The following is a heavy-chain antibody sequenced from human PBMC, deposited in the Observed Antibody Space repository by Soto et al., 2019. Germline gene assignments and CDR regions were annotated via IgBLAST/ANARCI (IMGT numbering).Heavy chain of an antibody. Sequence: GGSLRLSCAASGFTFSSYAMHWVRQAPGKGLEWVAVISYDGSNKYYADSVKGRFTISRDNSKNTLYLQMNSLRAEDTAVYYCAREFTYYYDSSGYYPDAFDIWGQGTMVTVSS. CDR2: ISYDGSNK. CDR1: GFTFSSYA. CDR3: AREFTYYYDSSGYYPDAFDI. D-gene: IGHD3-22*01. J-gene: IGHJ3*02. V-gene: IGHV3-30-3*01.